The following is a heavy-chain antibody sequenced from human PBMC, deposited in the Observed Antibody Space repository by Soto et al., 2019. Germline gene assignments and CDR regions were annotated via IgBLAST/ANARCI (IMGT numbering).Heavy chain of an antibody. V-gene: IGHV3-30*18. CDR1: GFTFSNYG. CDR3: ANDSLRGEVPAALNFDY. Sequence: QVQLVESGGGVVQPGRSLRLSCVASGFTFSNYGMHWVRQAPGKGLEWVALVSYNGRKEYYADSVKGRFSISRDNSKNTLYVQMNTLRDEDTAVYYCANDSLRGEVPAALNFDYWGRGTLVTVSS. J-gene: IGHJ4*02. CDR2: VSYNGRKE. D-gene: IGHD2-2*01.